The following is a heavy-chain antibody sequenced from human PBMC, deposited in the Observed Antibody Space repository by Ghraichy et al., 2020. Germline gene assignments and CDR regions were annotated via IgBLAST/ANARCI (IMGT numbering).Heavy chain of an antibody. J-gene: IGHJ4*02. CDR1: GDSVSNNSAS. V-gene: IGHV6-1*01. Sequence: SQTLSLTCAISGDSVSNNSASWSWIRQSPSRGLEWLGRASYRSNWIHDYAVSVKGRITFSPDTTRNQISLQLNSVTPEDTAVYYCARGFEFRTGWSEHDYWGQGTLVTVSS. D-gene: IGHD6-19*01. CDR3: ARGFEFRTGWSEHDY. CDR2: ASYRSNWIH.